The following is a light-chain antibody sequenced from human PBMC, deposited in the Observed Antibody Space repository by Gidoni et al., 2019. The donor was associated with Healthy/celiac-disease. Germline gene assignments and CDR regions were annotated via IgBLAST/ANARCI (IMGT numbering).Light chain of an antibody. CDR3: QQSYSTPRDLT. J-gene: IGKJ4*01. V-gene: IGKV1-39*01. Sequence: DIQMTQSPSSLSASVGDRVTITCRASQSISSYLNWYQQTPGKAPKLLIYAASSLQSGVPSRFSGSGSGTDFTLTISSLQPEDFATYYCQQSYSTPRDLTFGGGTKVESK. CDR2: AAS. CDR1: QSISSY.